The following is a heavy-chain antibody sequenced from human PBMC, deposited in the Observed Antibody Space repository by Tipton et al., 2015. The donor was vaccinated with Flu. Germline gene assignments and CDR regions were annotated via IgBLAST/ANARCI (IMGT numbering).Heavy chain of an antibody. CDR3: AREPPLLHAARNWFDP. Sequence: TLSLTCTVSGGSISSTSYYWGWIRQPPGKGLEWIGSIYYSGSTYYNLSLKSRVTISVDTSKNQFPLELSSVTAADTAVYYCAREPPLLHAARNWFDPWGQGTLVTVSS. V-gene: IGHV4-39*06. D-gene: IGHD6-25*01. CDR2: IYYSGST. J-gene: IGHJ5*02. CDR1: GGSISSTSYY.